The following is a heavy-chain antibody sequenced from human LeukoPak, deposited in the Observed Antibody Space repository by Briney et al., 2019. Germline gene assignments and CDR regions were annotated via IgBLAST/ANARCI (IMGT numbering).Heavy chain of an antibody. Sequence: SETLSLTCTVSGGSISRYYWSWIRQPPGKGLEGIGYIYYSGSTNYNPSLKSRVTISVDTSKNQFSLKLSSVTAADTAVYYCARLKAIGEYYFDYWGQGTLVTVSS. CDR2: IYYSGST. V-gene: IGHV4-59*08. CDR3: ARLKAIGEYYFDY. CDR1: GGSISRYY. D-gene: IGHD3-10*01. J-gene: IGHJ4*02.